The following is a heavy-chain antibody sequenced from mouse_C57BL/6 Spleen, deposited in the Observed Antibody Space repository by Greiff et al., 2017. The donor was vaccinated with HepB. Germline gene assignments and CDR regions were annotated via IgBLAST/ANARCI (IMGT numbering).Heavy chain of an antibody. J-gene: IGHJ4*01. CDR1: GYSFTGYY. D-gene: IGHD1-1*01. V-gene: IGHV1-42*01. Sequence: EVQLQQSGPELVKPGASVKISCKASGYSFTGYYMNWVKQSPEKSLEWIGEINPSTGGTTYNQKFKAKATLTVDKSSSTAYMQLKSLTSEDSAVYYCARGRLYGSSHYYAMDYWGQGTSVTVSS. CDR3: ARGRLYGSSHYYAMDY. CDR2: INPSTGGT.